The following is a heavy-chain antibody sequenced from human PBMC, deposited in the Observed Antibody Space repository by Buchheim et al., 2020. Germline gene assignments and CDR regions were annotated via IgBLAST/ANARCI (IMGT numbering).Heavy chain of an antibody. Sequence: EVQLVESGGGLVLPGGSLRLSCAASGFTLRNYWMHWVRQAPGKGLVWVSRINTDGTSTDYADSVKGRFIISRDNAKNTMDLQMNSLRGEDTAVYYCASGYYGSGSFHYWGQGS. D-gene: IGHD3-10*01. V-gene: IGHV3-74*01. J-gene: IGHJ4*02. CDR1: GFTLRNYW. CDR3: ASGYYGSGSFHY. CDR2: INTDGTST.